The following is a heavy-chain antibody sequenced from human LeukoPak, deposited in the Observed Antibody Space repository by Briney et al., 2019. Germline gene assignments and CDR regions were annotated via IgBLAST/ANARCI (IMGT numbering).Heavy chain of an antibody. CDR3: ARSPYYYGSGRLITFDI. CDR2: INHSGST. Sequence: PSETLSLTCAVYGGSFSGYYWSWIRQPPGKGLEWIGEINHSGSTNYNPSLKSRVTISVDTSKNQFSLKLSSVTAADTAVYYCARSPYYYGSGRLITFDIWGQGTMVTVSS. V-gene: IGHV4-34*01. CDR1: GGSFSGYY. J-gene: IGHJ3*02. D-gene: IGHD3-10*01.